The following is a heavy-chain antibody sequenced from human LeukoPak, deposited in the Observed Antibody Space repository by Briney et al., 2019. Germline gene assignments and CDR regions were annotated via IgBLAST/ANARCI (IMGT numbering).Heavy chain of an antibody. CDR1: GYTFTSYY. V-gene: IGHV1-46*01. CDR3: ASGYCSGGSCYSAEYFQH. CDR2: INPSGGST. Sequence: GASVKVSCKASGYTFTSYYTHWVRQAPGQGLEWMGIINPSGGSTSYAQKFQGRVTMTRDTSTSTVYMELSSLRSEDTAVYYCASGYCSGGSCYSAEYFQHWGQGTLVTVSS. D-gene: IGHD2-15*01. J-gene: IGHJ1*01.